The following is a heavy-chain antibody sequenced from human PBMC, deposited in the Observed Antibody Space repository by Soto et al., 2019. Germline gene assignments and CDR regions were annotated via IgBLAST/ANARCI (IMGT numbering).Heavy chain of an antibody. CDR1: GFTFSSYS. J-gene: IGHJ6*02. CDR3: ARDWNDEDYYYGMDV. Sequence: EVQLVESGGGLVKPGGSLRLSCAASGFTFSSYSMNWVRQAPGKGLEWVSSISSSSSYIYYADSVKGRFTISRDNAKNSLYLQMNSLRAEDTAVYYCARDWNDEDYYYGMDVWGQGTTVTVSS. D-gene: IGHD1-1*01. V-gene: IGHV3-21*01. CDR2: ISSSSSYI.